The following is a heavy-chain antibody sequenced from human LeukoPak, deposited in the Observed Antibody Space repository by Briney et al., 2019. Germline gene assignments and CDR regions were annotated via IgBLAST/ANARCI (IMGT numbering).Heavy chain of an antibody. V-gene: IGHV3-48*01. D-gene: IGHD3-22*01. J-gene: IGHJ4*02. CDR3: ARDYYSGSRDLDY. CDR2: ISSISSII. Sequence: GGSLRLSCAASGFTFSTYSMSWVRQAPGKGLEWISYISSISSIIYYADSVKGRFTISRDNAKSSLYLQMNSLRAEDTAVYYCARDYYSGSRDLDYWSQGTLVTVSS. CDR1: GFTFSTYS.